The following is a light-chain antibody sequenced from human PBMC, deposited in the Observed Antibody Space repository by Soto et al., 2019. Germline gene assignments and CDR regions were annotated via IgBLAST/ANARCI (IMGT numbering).Light chain of an antibody. CDR3: SSYTISRSLPWV. J-gene: IGLJ1*01. Sequence: QSALTQPASVSGSPGQSITISCTGTSSDVGGYNYVSWYQQHPGKAPKLMIYEGSNRPSGVSNRLSGSKSGNTASLTISGLQDEDEDDYYCSSYTISRSLPWVFGTVPKLTVL. CDR1: SSDVGGYNY. V-gene: IGLV2-14*01. CDR2: EGS.